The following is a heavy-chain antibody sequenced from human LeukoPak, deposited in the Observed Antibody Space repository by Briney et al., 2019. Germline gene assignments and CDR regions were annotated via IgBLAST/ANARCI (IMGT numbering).Heavy chain of an antibody. CDR3: ARLIAVAGYFDY. J-gene: IGHJ4*02. CDR1: GFTFSSYA. D-gene: IGHD6-19*01. CDR2: ISGSGGST. Sequence: GGSLRLSCAASGFTFSSYAMSWVRQAPGKGLEWVSAISGSGGSTYYADSVKGRFTISRDNSKNTLYLQMNSLRAEDTAVYYCARLIAVAGYFDYWGQGTLVTVSS. V-gene: IGHV3-23*01.